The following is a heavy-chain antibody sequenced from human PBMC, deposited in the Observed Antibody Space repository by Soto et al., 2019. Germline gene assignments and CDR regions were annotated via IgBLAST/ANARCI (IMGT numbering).Heavy chain of an antibody. Sequence: GGSLRLSCAGSGFNFSSYAMSWVRQAPGKGLEWVSAISGSGGSTYYADSVKGRFTISRDNSKNTLYLQMNSLRAEDTAVYYCAKDEDIVATIPAFDIWGQGTMVTVSS. CDR3: AKDEDIVATIPAFDI. J-gene: IGHJ3*02. V-gene: IGHV3-23*01. CDR1: GFNFSSYA. CDR2: ISGSGGST. D-gene: IGHD5-12*01.